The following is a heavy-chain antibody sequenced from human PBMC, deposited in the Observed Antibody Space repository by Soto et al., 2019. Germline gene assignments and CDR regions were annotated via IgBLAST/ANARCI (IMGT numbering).Heavy chain of an antibody. CDR3: ARDLGYYDSSGYFDY. D-gene: IGHD3-22*01. J-gene: IGHJ4*02. CDR2: ISSSDSII. CDR1: GFAFSDSY. Sequence: GGSLRLSCAASGFAFSDSYMSWIRQAPGKGLEWVSYISSSDSIIYYSDSVKGRFIISRDNAKNSLYLQMNSLRAEDTAVYYCARDLGYYDSSGYFDYWGQGTLVTVSS. V-gene: IGHV3-11*01.